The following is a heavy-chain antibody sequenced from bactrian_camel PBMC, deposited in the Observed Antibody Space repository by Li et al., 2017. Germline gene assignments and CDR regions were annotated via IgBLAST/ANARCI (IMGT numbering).Heavy chain of an antibody. V-gene: IGHV3S54*01. CDR3: AARTHGCGLRAAQYTY. CDR1: GSIYSNYF. J-gene: IGHJ4*01. Sequence: HVQLVESGGGSVQAGGSLRLSCAASGSIYSNYFMGWFRQAPGKEREEVATIYTATGRTYYADTVKDRFTISQDNAKNTLYLQMNNLKPEDTARYYCAARTHGCGLRAAQYTYWGQGTQVTVS. D-gene: IGHD3*01. CDR2: IYTATGRT.